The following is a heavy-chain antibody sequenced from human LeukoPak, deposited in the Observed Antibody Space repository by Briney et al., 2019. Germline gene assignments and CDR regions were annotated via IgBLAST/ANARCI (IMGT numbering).Heavy chain of an antibody. CDR1: GNYW. Sequence: GGSLRLSCAASGNYWMHWVRQAPGKGLVWVSHINSDESWTSYADSVKGRFTISKDNAKNTVYLQMNNLRAEDTAVYYCVSFYETYWGRGTLATVSS. CDR3: VSFYETY. J-gene: IGHJ4*02. D-gene: IGHD2-2*01. CDR2: INSDESWT. V-gene: IGHV3-74*01.